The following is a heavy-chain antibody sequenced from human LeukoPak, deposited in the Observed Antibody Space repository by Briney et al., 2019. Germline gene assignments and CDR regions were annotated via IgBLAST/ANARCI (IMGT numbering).Heavy chain of an antibody. V-gene: IGHV3-66*01. CDR1: GFTVSSNY. J-gene: IGHJ4*02. CDR2: IYSGGST. Sequence: PGGSLRLSCAASGFTVSSNYMSWVRQAPGKGLEWVSVIYSGGSTYYADSVKGRFTISRDNSKNTLYLQMNSLRAEDTAVYYCARGHYSGLMGFDYWGQGTLVTVSS. D-gene: IGHD2-15*01. CDR3: ARGHYSGLMGFDY.